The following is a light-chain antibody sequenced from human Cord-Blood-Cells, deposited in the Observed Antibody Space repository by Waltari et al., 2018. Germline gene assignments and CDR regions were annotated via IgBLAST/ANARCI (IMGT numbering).Light chain of an antibody. V-gene: IGKV1-33*01. J-gene: IGKJ2*01. CDR3: QQYDNLYT. CDR1: QDISNY. CDR2: DAS. Sequence: IQLTQSPSSQSASVGDTVPITCQASQDISNYLNWYQQKPGKAPKLLIYDASNLETGVPSRFSGSGSGTEFTFTISSLQPEDIATYYCQQYDNLYTFGQGTKLEIK.